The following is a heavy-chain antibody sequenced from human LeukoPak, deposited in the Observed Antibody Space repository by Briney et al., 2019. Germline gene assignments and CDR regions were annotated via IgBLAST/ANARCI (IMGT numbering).Heavy chain of an antibody. CDR1: GASFSSNTYY. D-gene: IGHD2-21*01. CDR2: IVNAGST. CDR3: ARNMTNIIVAERIDAFDI. Sequence: SETLPLTCTVSGASFSSNTYYWAWIRQPPGKGLEWIGSIVNAGSTFYNPSLTSRVTISVDTSKNQFSLRLSSVTAADTAMYYCARNMTNIIVAERIDAFDIWGQGTMFTVSS. V-gene: IGHV4-39*01. J-gene: IGHJ3*02.